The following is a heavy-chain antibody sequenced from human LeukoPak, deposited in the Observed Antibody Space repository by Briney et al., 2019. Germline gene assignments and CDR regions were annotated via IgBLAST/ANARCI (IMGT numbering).Heavy chain of an antibody. J-gene: IGHJ4*02. D-gene: IGHD1-14*01. CDR3: ARGTNEYPGSDY. CDR1: GFTFSSYW. CDR2: IDQDGSEK. V-gene: IGHV3-7*01. Sequence: GGSLRLSCAASGFTFSSYWMSWVRQAPGKGLEWVANIDQDGSEKHFVDSVKGRFTISRDNAKNSVFLEMNSLRAEDTAVYYCARGTNEYPGSDYWGQGTLVTVSS.